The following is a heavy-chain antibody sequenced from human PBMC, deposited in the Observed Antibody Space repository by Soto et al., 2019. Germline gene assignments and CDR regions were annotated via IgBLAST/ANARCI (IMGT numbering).Heavy chain of an antibody. V-gene: IGHV1-69*06. J-gene: IGHJ6*02. CDR2: IIPIFGTA. CDR1: GGTFNSYA. D-gene: IGHD3-16*02. Sequence: SVKVSCKASGGTFNSYAISWVRQAPGQGLEWMGGIIPIFGTANYAQKFQGRVTITADKSTSTAYMDLSSLRSEDTAVYYCACYLGLTDYYYGMDVWGQGTTVTVSS. CDR3: ACYLGLTDYYYGMDV.